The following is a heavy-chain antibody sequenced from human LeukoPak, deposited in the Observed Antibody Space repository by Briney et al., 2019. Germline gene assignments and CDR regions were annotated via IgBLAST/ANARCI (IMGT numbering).Heavy chain of an antibody. D-gene: IGHD2-2*02. CDR3: ARDLTSSRLNCSSTSCYTTYSN. J-gene: IGHJ4*02. CDR1: GYTFTGYY. Sequence: ASVKVSCKASGYTFTGYYMHWVRQAPGQGLEWMGWINPNSGGTNYAQKFQGRVTMTRDTSISTAYMELSRLRSDDTAVYHCARDLTSSRLNCSSTSCYTTYSNWGQGTLVTVSS. V-gene: IGHV1-2*02. CDR2: INPNSGGT.